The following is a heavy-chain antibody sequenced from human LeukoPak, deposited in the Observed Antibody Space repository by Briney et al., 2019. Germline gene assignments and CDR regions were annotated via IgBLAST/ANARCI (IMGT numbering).Heavy chain of an antibody. V-gene: IGHV1-2*02. D-gene: IGHD4-23*01. CDR3: ARDSYGGNWSLGY. CDR2: VNPNNGGT. CDR1: GFTFTGYY. Sequence: ASMKLSCKASGFTFTGYYIHWVRQAPGQGLEWMGWVNPNNGGTSYAQMFQGRVTMTRDTSISTAYMELSRLTSDDTAVYYCARDSYGGNWSLGYWGQGTLVTVSS. J-gene: IGHJ4*02.